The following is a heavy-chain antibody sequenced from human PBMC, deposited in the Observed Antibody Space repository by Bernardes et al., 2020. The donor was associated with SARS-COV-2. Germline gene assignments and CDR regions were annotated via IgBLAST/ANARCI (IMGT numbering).Heavy chain of an antibody. J-gene: IGHJ4*02. D-gene: IGHD3-22*01. CDR3: ARGPGYYDSSGRLDY. CDR1: GFTVSSNY. Sequence: GGSLRLSCAASGFTVSSNYMSWVRQAPGKGLEWVSVIYSGGSTYYADSVKGRFTISRDNSKNTLYLQMNSLRAEDTAVYYCARGPGYYDSSGRLDYWGQGTLVTVSS. V-gene: IGHV3-53*01. CDR2: IYSGGST.